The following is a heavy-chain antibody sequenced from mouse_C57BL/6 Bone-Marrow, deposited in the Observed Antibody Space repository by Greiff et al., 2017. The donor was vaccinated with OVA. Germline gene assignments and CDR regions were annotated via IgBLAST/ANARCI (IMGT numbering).Heavy chain of an antibody. J-gene: IGHJ2*01. D-gene: IGHD1-1*01. CDR3: TSDYYGKDY. CDR2: IRLKSDNYAT. CDR1: GFTFSNYW. V-gene: IGHV6-3*01. Sequence: EVQGVESGGGLVQPGGSMKLSCVASGFTFSNYWMNWVRQSPEKGLEWVAQIRLKSDNYATHYAESVKGRFTISRDDSKSSVYLQMNNLRAEDTGIYYCTSDYYGKDYWGQGTTLTVSS.